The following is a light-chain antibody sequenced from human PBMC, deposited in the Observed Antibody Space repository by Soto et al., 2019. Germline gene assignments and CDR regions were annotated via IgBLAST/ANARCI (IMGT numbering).Light chain of an antibody. CDR1: SSNIGSNY. V-gene: IGLV1-47*01. J-gene: IGLJ1*01. CDR3: AAWDDSLSGYV. CDR2: RNN. Sequence: QSVLTQPPSAFGTPGQRVTISCSGSSSNIGSNYVYWYQQLPGTAPKLLIYRNNQRPSGVPDRFSGSKSGTSASLAISGLRSEDEADYYCAAWDDSLSGYVFGTGTRSPS.